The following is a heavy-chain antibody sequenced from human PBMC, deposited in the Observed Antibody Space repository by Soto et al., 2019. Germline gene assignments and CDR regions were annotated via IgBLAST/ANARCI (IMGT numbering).Heavy chain of an antibody. V-gene: IGHV4-59*01. CDR1: GGSISSYY. CDR3: ARDYQYYDFWSGYFIGENWFDP. J-gene: IGHJ5*02. CDR2: VYYSGST. Sequence: QVQLQESGPGLVKPSETLSLTCTVSGGSISSYYWSWIRQPPGKGLEWIGYVYYSGSTNYNPSLKSRVTISVDTSKNQFSLKLSSVTAADTAVYYCARDYQYYDFWSGYFIGENWFDPWGQGTLVTVSS. D-gene: IGHD3-3*01.